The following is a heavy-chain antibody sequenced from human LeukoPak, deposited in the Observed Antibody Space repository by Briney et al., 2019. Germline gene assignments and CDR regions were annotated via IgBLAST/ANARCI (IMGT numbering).Heavy chain of an antibody. D-gene: IGHD2-8*01. J-gene: IGHJ4*02. Sequence: PGGSLRLSCAASGFTFSSYSMNWVRQAPGKGLGWVSSLSSSGDYIYYADSVKGRFTISRDNAKNSLYLQMNSLRAEDTAVYYCARDFYCTNGVCYDYWGQGTLVTVSS. CDR1: GFTFSSYS. V-gene: IGHV3-21*01. CDR3: ARDFYCTNGVCYDY. CDR2: LSSSGDYI.